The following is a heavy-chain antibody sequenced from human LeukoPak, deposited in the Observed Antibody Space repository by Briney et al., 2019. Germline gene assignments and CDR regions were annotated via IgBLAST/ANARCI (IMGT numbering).Heavy chain of an antibody. D-gene: IGHD3-3*01. V-gene: IGHV4-34*01. J-gene: IGHJ4*02. Sequence: SETLSLTCAVYGGSFSGYYWCWIRQPPGKGLEWIGEINHSGSTNYNPSLKSRVTISVDTSKNQFSLKLSSVTAADTAVYYCARALYYDFWSGYPSFDYWGQGTLVTVSS. CDR2: INHSGST. CDR1: GGSFSGYY. CDR3: ARALYYDFWSGYPSFDY.